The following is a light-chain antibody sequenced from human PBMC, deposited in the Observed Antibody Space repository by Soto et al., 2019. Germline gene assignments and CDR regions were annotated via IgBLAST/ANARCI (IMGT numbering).Light chain of an antibody. CDR2: GAS. Sequence: EIVLTQSPATLSVSPGERVTLSCRASQSINNKVAWYQQKPGQAPRLLIYGASTRATGISARFSGSRSGPEFTLTINSLQSEDFAIYYCQPYNNWPLTFGGGTKVDIK. CDR1: QSINNK. V-gene: IGKV3-15*01. CDR3: QPYNNWPLT. J-gene: IGKJ4*01.